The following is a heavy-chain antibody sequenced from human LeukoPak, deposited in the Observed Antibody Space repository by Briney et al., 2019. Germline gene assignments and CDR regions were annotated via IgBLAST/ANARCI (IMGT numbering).Heavy chain of an antibody. Sequence: GGSLRLSCAASGFTFSSYSMNWVRQAPGKGLEWVSSISSSSSYIYYADSVKGRFTISRDNAKNSPYLQMNSLRAEDTAVYYCARDTGAYDYVWGSYRYHYFDYWGQGTLVTVSS. V-gene: IGHV3-21*01. J-gene: IGHJ4*02. CDR1: GFTFSSYS. CDR3: ARDTGAYDYVWGSYRYHYFDY. CDR2: ISSSSSYI. D-gene: IGHD3-16*02.